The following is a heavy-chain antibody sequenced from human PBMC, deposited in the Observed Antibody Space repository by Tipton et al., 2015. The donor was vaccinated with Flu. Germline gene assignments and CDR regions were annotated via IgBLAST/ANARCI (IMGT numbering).Heavy chain of an antibody. CDR3: ARGGGITMIVVAHY. V-gene: IGHV4-34*01. D-gene: IGHD3-22*01. J-gene: IGHJ4*02. Sequence: TLSLTCAVYGGSFSGYYWSWIRQPPGKGLEWIGEINHSGSTTYNPFLKSRVTISVDTSKNQFSLKLSSVTAADTAVYYCARGGGITMIVVAHYWGQGTLVTVSS. CDR1: GGSFSGYY. CDR2: INHSGST.